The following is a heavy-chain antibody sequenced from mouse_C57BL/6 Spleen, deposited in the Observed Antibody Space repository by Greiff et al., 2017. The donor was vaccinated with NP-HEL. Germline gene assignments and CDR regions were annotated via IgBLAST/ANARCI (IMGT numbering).Heavy chain of an antibody. CDR2: INYDGSST. V-gene: IGHV5-16*01. J-gene: IGHJ4*01. Sequence: EVKVEESEGGLVQPGGSMKLSCTASGFTFSDYYMAWVRQVPEKGLEWVANINYDGSSTYYLDSLKSRFIISRDNAKNILYLQMSRLKSEDTATYYCARNYGSEAMDYWGQGTSVTVSS. CDR3: ARNYGSEAMDY. CDR1: GFTFSDYY. D-gene: IGHD1-1*01.